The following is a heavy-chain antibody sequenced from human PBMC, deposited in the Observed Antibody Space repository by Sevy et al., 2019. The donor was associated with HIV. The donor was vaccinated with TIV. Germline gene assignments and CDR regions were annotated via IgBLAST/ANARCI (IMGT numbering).Heavy chain of an antibody. CDR2: ILPSHSDT. CDR1: GYNFTPYW. J-gene: IGHJ4*02. Sequence: GESLKISCKGSGYNFTPYWIGWVRQMPGKGLEWMGIILPSHSDTGYSPSFQGQVTISVDKSINTAYLQWNSLKASDTAIYYCARQGDSDGFDYWGQGTLVTVSS. D-gene: IGHD2-21*02. CDR3: ARQGDSDGFDY. V-gene: IGHV5-51*01.